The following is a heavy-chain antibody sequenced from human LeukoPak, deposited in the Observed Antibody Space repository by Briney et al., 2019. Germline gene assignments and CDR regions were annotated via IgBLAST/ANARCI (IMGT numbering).Heavy chain of an antibody. D-gene: IGHD2-8*02. CDR2: IYYSGST. CDR3: ARYCTGGVCPAISSFDY. V-gene: IGHV4-39*07. J-gene: IGHJ4*02. CDR1: GGSISSSSYY. Sequence: SETLSLTCTVSGGSISSSSYYWGWIRQPPGKGLEWIGSIYYSGSTYHSPSLKSRVTISVDTSKNQFSLKLSAVTAADTAVYYCARYCTGGVCPAISSFDYWGQGTLVTVSS.